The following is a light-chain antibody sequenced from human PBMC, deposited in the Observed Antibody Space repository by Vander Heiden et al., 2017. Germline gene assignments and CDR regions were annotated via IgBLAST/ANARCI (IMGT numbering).Light chain of an antibody. Sequence: DIVMTQTPLSLPVTPGEPASIPGRSSQSLLDSDDGNTYLAWYLQKPGQPQQLLLYTLSYRASGVPDRFSGSGSGTDFTLKISRVEAEDVGVYYCMQRIEFPYTFGQGTKLEIK. CDR2: TLS. CDR3: MQRIEFPYT. J-gene: IGKJ2*01. V-gene: IGKV2-40*01. CDR1: QSLLDSDDGNTY.